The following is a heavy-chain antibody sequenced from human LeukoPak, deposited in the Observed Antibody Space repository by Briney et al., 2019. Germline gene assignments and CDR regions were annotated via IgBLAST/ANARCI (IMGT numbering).Heavy chain of an antibody. CDR3: ARESLDCGGDCYSGIDY. V-gene: IGHV3-30-3*01. D-gene: IGHD2-21*02. CDR2: ISYDGGNK. CDR1: GFTFSSYA. Sequence: GGSLRLSCAASGFTFSSYAMHWVRQAPGKGLEWVAVISYDGGNKYYADSVKGRFTISRDNSKNTLYLQMNSLRAEDTAVYYCARESLDCGGDCYSGIDYWGQGTLVTVSS. J-gene: IGHJ4*02.